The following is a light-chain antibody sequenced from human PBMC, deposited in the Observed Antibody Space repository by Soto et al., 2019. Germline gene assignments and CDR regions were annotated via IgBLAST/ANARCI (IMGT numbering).Light chain of an antibody. CDR3: CSYAGSSTVV. V-gene: IGLV2-23*01. Sequence: QSALTQPASVSGSPGQSITISCTGTSSDVGSYNLVSWYQQHPGKAPKLMIYEGSKRPSGVSNRFSGSKPGNTASLTISGLQAEDEADYYCCSYAGSSTVVFGGGTKVTVL. J-gene: IGLJ2*01. CDR2: EGS. CDR1: SSDVGSYNL.